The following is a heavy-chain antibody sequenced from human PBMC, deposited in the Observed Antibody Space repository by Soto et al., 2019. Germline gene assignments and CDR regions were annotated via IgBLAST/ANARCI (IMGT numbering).Heavy chain of an antibody. CDR2: VWYDGSKK. Sequence: QVQLVESGGGVVQPGGSLRLSCAASGFTLRTYGMHWVRQAPGKGLEWVAVVWYDGSKKYYADSVKGRFTVSRDNSKNTLYLQMNSLRAEDTAVYYCARPLEQWQLGFGMAVWGQGSHVTVSS. CDR3: ARPLEQWQLGFGMAV. J-gene: IGHJ6*01. D-gene: IGHD6-19*01. V-gene: IGHV3-33*01. CDR1: GFTLRTYG.